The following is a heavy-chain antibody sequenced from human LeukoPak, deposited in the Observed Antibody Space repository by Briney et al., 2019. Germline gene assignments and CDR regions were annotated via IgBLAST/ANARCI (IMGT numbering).Heavy chain of an antibody. V-gene: IGHV1-2*02. J-gene: IGHJ6*02. CDR2: INPDSGGT. Sequence: ASVKVSCKASGYTFTDSYKHWVRQAPGQGLEWMGWINPDSGGTNYAQKFQGRVTMTRDTSISTAYMELNRLTFDDAAVYYCARDGDSPDVWGQGTTVTVSS. CDR1: GYTFTDSY. D-gene: IGHD7-27*01. CDR3: ARDGDSPDV.